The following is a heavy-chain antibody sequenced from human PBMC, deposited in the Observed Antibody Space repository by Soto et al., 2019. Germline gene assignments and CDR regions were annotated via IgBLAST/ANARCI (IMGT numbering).Heavy chain of an antibody. V-gene: IGHV4-38-2*01. CDR3: ANYRVLYKYAIHI. Sequence: SETLSLTCGVSDYSHSRGYYWSWIRQPPGKGLEWLGSIYHIGSTYQNPSLSSRVTISVDTSRNKFSLRLSSVTAADTAVYYFANYRVLYKYAIHIWGQGT. J-gene: IGHJ3*02. CDR1: DYSHSRGYY. CDR2: IYHIGST. D-gene: IGHD2-2*02.